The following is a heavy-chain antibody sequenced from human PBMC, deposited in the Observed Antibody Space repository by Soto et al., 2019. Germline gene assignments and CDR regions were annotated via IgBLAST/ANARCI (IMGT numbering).Heavy chain of an antibody. CDR2: IYYSGST. CDR3: ARDSGYDYYY. Sequence: LSLTCTVSGGSISSSSYYWGWIRQPPGKGLEWIGSIYYSGSTYYNPSLKSRVTISVDTSKNQFSLKLSSVTAADTAVYYCARDSGYDYYYWGQGTLVTVSS. V-gene: IGHV4-39*01. D-gene: IGHD5-12*01. J-gene: IGHJ4*02. CDR1: GGSISSSSYY.